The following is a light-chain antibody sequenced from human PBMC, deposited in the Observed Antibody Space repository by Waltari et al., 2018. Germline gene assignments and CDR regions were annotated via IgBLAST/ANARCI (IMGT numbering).Light chain of an antibody. V-gene: IGLV1-40*01. Sequence: QSGLTQPPSVSGAPGQRVTISRTGSSPNIGAGYDVHWYQLLPGTAPKLLIYGNSNRPSGVPDRFSGSKSGTSASLAITGLQPEDEADYYCQSYDSSLSGSLFGGGTKLTVL. CDR2: GNS. CDR1: SPNIGAGYD. J-gene: IGLJ2*01. CDR3: QSYDSSLSGSL.